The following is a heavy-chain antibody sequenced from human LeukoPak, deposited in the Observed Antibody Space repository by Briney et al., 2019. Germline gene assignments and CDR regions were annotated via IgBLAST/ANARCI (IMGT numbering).Heavy chain of an antibody. J-gene: IGHJ4*02. V-gene: IGHV3-30*04. CDR1: GFTFSSYV. CDR2: ISYDGSNE. D-gene: IGHD5-24*01. CDR3: ARDQGWQQFDS. Sequence: GGSLRLSCAASGFTFSSYVMHWVRQAPGKGLEWVAIISYDGSNEYYADSVKGRFTISRDNSKNTLYLQMNSLRAADTAVYYCARDQGWQQFDSWGQGTLVTVSS.